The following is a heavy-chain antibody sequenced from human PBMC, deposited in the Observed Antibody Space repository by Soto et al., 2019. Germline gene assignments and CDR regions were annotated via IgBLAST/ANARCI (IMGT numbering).Heavy chain of an antibody. J-gene: IGHJ4*02. CDR2: INEDGSDT. CDR1: GFTFSSYW. V-gene: IGHV3-7*01. D-gene: IGHD1-26*01. CDR3: VGAHFDY. Sequence: EVLLVESGGGLVQPGGSLRLSCSGSGFTFSSYWMNWVRQTPGKGLEWVANINEDGSDTYYMDSVKGRFTISRDNAKYSLYLQMNSLRAEDTAVYFCVGAHFDYWGQGTLVSGSS.